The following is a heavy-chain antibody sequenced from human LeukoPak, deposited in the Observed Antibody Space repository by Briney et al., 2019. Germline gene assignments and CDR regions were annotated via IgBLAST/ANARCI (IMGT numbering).Heavy chain of an antibody. CDR3: AKDQGGSYYTDAFDI. CDR1: GFTFSSYA. V-gene: IGHV3-23*01. Sequence: GGSLRLSCAASGFTFSSYAMSWVRQAPGKGLQWVSAISGSGGSTYYADSVKGRFTISRDNSKNTLYLQMNSLRAEDTAVYYCAKDQGGSYYTDAFDIWGQGTMVTVSS. J-gene: IGHJ3*02. CDR2: ISGSGGST. D-gene: IGHD1-26*01.